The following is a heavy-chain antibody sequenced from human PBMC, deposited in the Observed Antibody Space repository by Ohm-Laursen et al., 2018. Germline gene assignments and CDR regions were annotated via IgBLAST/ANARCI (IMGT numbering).Heavy chain of an antibody. J-gene: IGHJ4*02. V-gene: IGHV3-15*01. Sequence: GSLRLSCTASGFTFSNSWMIWVRQAPGKGLEWVGRIKSKTDGETSDYRAPVKGRFTISKDNSKNTLYLQMNNLKTEDTAVYYCSTDRKGYCSGGSCLNYWGQGTLVTVSS. CDR2: IKSKTDGETS. D-gene: IGHD2-15*01. CDR3: STDRKGYCSGGSCLNY. CDR1: GFTFSNSW.